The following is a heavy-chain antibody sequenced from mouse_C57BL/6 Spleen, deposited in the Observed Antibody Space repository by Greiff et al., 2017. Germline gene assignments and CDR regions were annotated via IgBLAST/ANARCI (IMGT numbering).Heavy chain of an antibody. Sequence: QVQLQQSGAELVKPGASVKISCKASGYAFSGYWMNWVKQRPGKGLEWIGQIYPGGGDTNYNGKFKGKATMTADKSSSTAYMQLSSLTSEDSAVYFCARWLLQGDYAMDYWGQGTSVTVSS. CDR2: IYPGGGDT. V-gene: IGHV1-80*01. J-gene: IGHJ4*01. CDR3: ARWLLQGDYAMDY. CDR1: GYAFSGYW. D-gene: IGHD2-3*01.